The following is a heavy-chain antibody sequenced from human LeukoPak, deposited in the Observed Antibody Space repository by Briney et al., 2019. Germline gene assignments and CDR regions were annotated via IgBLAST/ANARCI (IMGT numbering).Heavy chain of an antibody. J-gene: IGHJ4*02. V-gene: IGHV3-21*01. CDR3: ARESSSSWSSNFDY. CDR1: GFTFSDYS. CDR2: ISSLSSYI. Sequence: GGSLRLSCAASGFTFSDYSMNWVRQAPGKGLEWVSSISSLSSYIYYTDSLKGRFTISRDNAKNSLFLQMNSLRAEDTAVYYCARESSSSWSSNFDYWGQGTLVTVSS. D-gene: IGHD6-13*01.